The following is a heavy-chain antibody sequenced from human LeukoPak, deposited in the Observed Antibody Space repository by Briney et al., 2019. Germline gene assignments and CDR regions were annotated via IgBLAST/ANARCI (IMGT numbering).Heavy chain of an antibody. V-gene: IGHV4-59*01. D-gene: IGHD1-14*01. Sequence: SETLSLTCAVYGGSFSGYYWSWIRQPPGKGLEWIGYIYYSGSTNYNPSLKSRVTISVDTSKNQFSLKLSSVTAADTAVYYCAREQGTDLGFDYWGQGTLVTVSS. J-gene: IGHJ4*02. CDR1: GGSFSGYY. CDR2: IYYSGST. CDR3: AREQGTDLGFDY.